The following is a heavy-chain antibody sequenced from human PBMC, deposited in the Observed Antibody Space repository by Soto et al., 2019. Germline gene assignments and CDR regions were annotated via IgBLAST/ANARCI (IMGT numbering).Heavy chain of an antibody. CDR2: ISSDGDIT. D-gene: IGHD3-9*01. CDR1: GFTFSEYS. CDR3: AKVSTFYAILTTYYSTNFFDT. Sequence: GGSLRLSCSASGFTFSEYSMHWVRQAPGKGLQYVSTISSDGDITYYADSVKGRFTISRDNSKNTLYLQMNSLRPEDTAVYYCAKVSTFYAILTTYYSTNFFDTWGQGTLVTVSS. J-gene: IGHJ5*02. V-gene: IGHV3-64D*06.